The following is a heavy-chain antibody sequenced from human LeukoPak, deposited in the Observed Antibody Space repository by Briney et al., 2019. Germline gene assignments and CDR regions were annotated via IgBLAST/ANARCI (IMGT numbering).Heavy chain of an antibody. D-gene: IGHD5-12*01. CDR2: IRYDGSNK. J-gene: IGHJ4*02. CDR3: ARGPSGYHNT. V-gene: IGHV3-30*02. Sequence: GGSLRLSCAAFGFTFSSYGMHWVRQAPGKGLEWVAFIRYDGSNKYYADSVKGRFTISRDNSKNTLYLQMNSLRAEDTAVYYCARGPSGYHNTGGQGTLVTVSS. CDR1: GFTFSSYG.